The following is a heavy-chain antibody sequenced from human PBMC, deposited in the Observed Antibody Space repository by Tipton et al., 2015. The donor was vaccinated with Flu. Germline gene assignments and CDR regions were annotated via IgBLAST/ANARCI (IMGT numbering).Heavy chain of an antibody. CDR1: GFPFSSYT. J-gene: IGHJ4*02. CDR3: ATYYVGY. CDR2: LTSTGSTI. Sequence: GSLRLSCAASGFPFSSYTMSWVRQAPGQGLEWASSLTSTGSTIKYADSVKGRFTISRDNAKNSLYLQMNSLRAEDTAVYYCATYYVGYWGQGTLVTVSS. V-gene: IGHV3-21*01. D-gene: IGHD3-10*02.